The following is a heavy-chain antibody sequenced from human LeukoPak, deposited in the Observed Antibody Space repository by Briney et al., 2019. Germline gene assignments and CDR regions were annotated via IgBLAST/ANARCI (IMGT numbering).Heavy chain of an antibody. Sequence: PSETLSLTCAVYGGSFSGYYWSWIRQPPGKGLEWIGEINHSGSTNYNPSLKSRVTISVDTSKNQFSLKLSSVTAADTAVYYCARTKRVRGLGLDVWGKGTTVTVSS. CDR3: ARTKRVRGLGLDV. D-gene: IGHD3-10*01. J-gene: IGHJ6*04. V-gene: IGHV4-34*01. CDR1: GGSFSGYY. CDR2: INHSGST.